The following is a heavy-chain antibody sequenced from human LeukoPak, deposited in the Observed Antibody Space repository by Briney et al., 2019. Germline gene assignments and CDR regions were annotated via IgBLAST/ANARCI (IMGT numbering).Heavy chain of an antibody. D-gene: IGHD3-10*01. J-gene: IGHJ3*02. Sequence: PSGTLSLTCAVSGGSISSSNWWSWVSQPPGKGLEWIGEIYHSGSTNYNPSLKSRVTISVDKSKNQFSLKLSSVTAADTAVYYCARDLLRFGGHTALERAFDIWGQGTMVTVSS. V-gene: IGHV4-4*02. CDR2: IYHSGST. CDR3: ARDLLRFGGHTALERAFDI. CDR1: GGSISSSNW.